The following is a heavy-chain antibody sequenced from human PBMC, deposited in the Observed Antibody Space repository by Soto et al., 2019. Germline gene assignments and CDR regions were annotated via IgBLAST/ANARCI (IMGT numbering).Heavy chain of an antibody. D-gene: IGHD3-3*01. CDR1: GGSISSSNW. CDR3: AREFTIFGVVTDYYYGMDV. V-gene: IGHV4-4*02. Sequence: SETLSLTCAVSGGSISSSNWWSWVRQPPGKGLEWIGEIYHSGSTNYNPSLKSRVTISVDKSKNQFSLKLSSVTAADTAVYYCAREFTIFGVVTDYYYGMDVWGQGTTVTVSS. J-gene: IGHJ6*02. CDR2: IYHSGST.